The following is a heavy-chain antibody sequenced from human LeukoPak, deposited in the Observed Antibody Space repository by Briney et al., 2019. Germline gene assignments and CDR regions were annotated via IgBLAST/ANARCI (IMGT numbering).Heavy chain of an antibody. CDR2: ISYDGSNK. V-gene: IGHV3-30-3*01. D-gene: IGHD3-10*01. J-gene: IGHJ6*02. Sequence: GRSLRLSCAASGFTFSSYDMHWVRQAPGKGLEWVTVISYDGSNKYYADSVKGRFTISRDNSKNTLSLHMNSLRAEDTAVYYCARDETRYYGSGSSPPAYYYYYGMDVWGQGTTVTVSS. CDR3: ARDETRYYGSGSSPPAYYYYYGMDV. CDR1: GFTFSSYD.